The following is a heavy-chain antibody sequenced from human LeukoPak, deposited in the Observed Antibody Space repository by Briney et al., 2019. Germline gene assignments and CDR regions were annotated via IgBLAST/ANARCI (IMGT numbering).Heavy chain of an antibody. CDR3: ARDFAREFTIDY. D-gene: IGHD3-10*01. CDR2: ISSSSNII. V-gene: IGHV3-48*01. CDR1: GFTFSNYN. J-gene: IGHJ4*02. Sequence: TGGSLRLSCAASGFTFSNYNMNWVRQPPGKGLQWVSYISSSSNIIYYADSVKGRFTISRDNAENSLFLQMNSLRAEDTAVYYCARDFAREFTIDYWGQGTLVTVSS.